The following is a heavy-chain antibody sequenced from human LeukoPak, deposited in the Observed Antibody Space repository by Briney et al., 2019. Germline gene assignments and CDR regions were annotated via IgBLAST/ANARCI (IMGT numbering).Heavy chain of an antibody. CDR3: ARPDLERLDAFDI. CDR2: IYPGDSDT. V-gene: IGHV5-51*01. Sequence: GESLKISCKGSGYSFTSYWIGWVRQMPGKGLEWMGIIYPGDSDTRYSPSYQGQVTISADKSISTAYLQWSSLKASDTAMDYCARPDLERLDAFDIWGQGTVVTVSS. D-gene: IGHD1-1*01. J-gene: IGHJ3*02. CDR1: GYSFTSYW.